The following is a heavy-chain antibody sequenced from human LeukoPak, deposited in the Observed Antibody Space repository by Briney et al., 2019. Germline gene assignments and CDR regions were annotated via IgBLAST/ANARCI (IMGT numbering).Heavy chain of an antibody. CDR3: ARAVEYCSSTSCYFQYCWFDP. Sequence: ASVKVSCKASGYTFTSYYMHWVRQAPGQGLEWMGIINPSGGSTSYAQKFQGRVTMTRDTSTSTVYMELSSLRSEDTAVYYCARAVEYCSSTSCYFQYCWFDPWGQGTLVTVSS. J-gene: IGHJ5*02. D-gene: IGHD2-2*01. CDR1: GYTFTSYY. V-gene: IGHV1-46*01. CDR2: INPSGGST.